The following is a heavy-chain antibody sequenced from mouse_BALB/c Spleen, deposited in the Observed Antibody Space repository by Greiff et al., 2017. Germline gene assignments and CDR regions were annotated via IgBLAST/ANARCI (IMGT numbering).Heavy chain of an antibody. V-gene: IGHV5-6*02. D-gene: IGHD2-10*01. CDR2: ISSGGSYT. J-gene: IGHJ3*01. CDR1: GFTFSSYG. CDR3: ASLAYSSFAY. Sequence: EVKLVESGGDLVKPGGPLKLSCAASGFTFSSYGMSWVRQTPDKRLEWVATISSGGSYTYYPDSVKGRFTISRDNAKNTLYLQMSSLKSEDTAMYYCASLAYSSFAYWGQGTLVTVSA.